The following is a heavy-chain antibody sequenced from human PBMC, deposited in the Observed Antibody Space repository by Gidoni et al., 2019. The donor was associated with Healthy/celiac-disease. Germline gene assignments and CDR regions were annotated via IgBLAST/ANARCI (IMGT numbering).Heavy chain of an antibody. D-gene: IGHD2-2*02. CDR2: ISESGGST. Sequence: VQLVESGGGLVQPGGSLSLSCAASGFTFSSYAMSWVRQAPGKGLEWVSTISESGGSTYYADSVKDRFAISRDNSKNSLYKKKNSLRAKDTAVYYCAKSRFVVVTAAISGDGAFDIWGQGTMVTVSS. CDR1: GFTFSSYA. J-gene: IGHJ3*02. V-gene: IGHV3-23*04. CDR3: AKSRFVVVTAAISGDGAFDI.